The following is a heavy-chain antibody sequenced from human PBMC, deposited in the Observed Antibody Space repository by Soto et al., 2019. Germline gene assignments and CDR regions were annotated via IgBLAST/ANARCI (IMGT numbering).Heavy chain of an antibody. CDR1: GFTFSSYA. CDR2: ISYDGSNK. Sequence: GGSLRLSCAASGFTFSSYAMHWVRQAPGKGLEWVAVISYDGSNKYYADSVKGRFTISRDNSKNTLYLQMNSLRAEDTAVYYCAREGGGKLRYFDWLFFPINAFDIWGQGTMVTVSS. CDR3: AREGGGKLRYFDWLFFPINAFDI. V-gene: IGHV3-30-3*01. D-gene: IGHD3-9*01. J-gene: IGHJ3*02.